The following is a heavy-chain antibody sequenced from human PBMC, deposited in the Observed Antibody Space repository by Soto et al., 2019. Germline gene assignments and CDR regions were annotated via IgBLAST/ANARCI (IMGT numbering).Heavy chain of an antibody. Sequence: GGSLRLSCAASGFPFSSYAMSWVRQAPGKGLEWVSAISGSGGSTYYADSVKGRFTISRDNSKNTLYLQMNSLRAEDTAVYYCAKKEEWIAAAGTNYWGQGTLVTVS. CDR3: AKKEEWIAAAGTNY. D-gene: IGHD6-13*01. CDR1: GFPFSSYA. J-gene: IGHJ4*02. V-gene: IGHV3-23*01. CDR2: ISGSGGST.